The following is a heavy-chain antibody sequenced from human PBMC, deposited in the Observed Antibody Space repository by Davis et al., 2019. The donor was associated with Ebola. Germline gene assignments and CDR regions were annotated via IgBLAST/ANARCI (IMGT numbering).Heavy chain of an antibody. J-gene: IGHJ5*02. CDR2: TYYRSKWYN. Sequence: SQTLSLTCAISGDSVSSNSAAWNWIRQSPSRGLEWLGRTYYRSKWYNDYAVSVKSRITINPDTSKNQFSLKLSSVTAADTAVYYCARRRGYCSSTSCWSLRFDPWGQGTLVTVSS. V-gene: IGHV6-1*01. CDR3: ARRRGYCSSTSCWSLRFDP. D-gene: IGHD2-2*01. CDR1: GDSVSSNSAA.